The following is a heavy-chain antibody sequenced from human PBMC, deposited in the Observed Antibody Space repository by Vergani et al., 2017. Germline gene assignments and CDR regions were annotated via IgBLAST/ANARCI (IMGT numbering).Heavy chain of an antibody. CDR1: GFTFDDYA. CDR3: VKDIAASGNYWYFDL. CDR2: INWNSDSI. V-gene: IGHV3-9*01. D-gene: IGHD6-13*01. J-gene: IGHJ2*01. Sequence: EAQLVESGGGLVKPGGSLRLSCAASGFTFDDYAMHWVRQAPGKGLEWVSGINWNSDSIAYADSVKGRFTISRDNAKNSLYLQMNSLRAEDTALYYCVKDIAASGNYWYFDLWGRGTLVTVSS.